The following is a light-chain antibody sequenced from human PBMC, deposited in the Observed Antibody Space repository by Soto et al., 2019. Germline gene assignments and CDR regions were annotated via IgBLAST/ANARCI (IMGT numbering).Light chain of an antibody. CDR2: AAS. V-gene: IGKV1-9*01. J-gene: IGKJ2*01. CDR1: QGISSY. CDR3: QQLNSYPRT. Sequence: IQLTQSPSSLSASVGDRVTITCRASQGISSYLAWYQQKPGKAPKLLIYAASTSQSGVRLRFSGSGSGSDFTLTISTLQPEDFATYYCQQLNSYPRTFGQGTKLEIK.